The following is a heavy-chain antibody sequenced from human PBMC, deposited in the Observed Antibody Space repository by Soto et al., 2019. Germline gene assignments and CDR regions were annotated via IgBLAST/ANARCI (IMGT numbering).Heavy chain of an antibody. CDR2: INWIGGST. CDR1: GFTFDYYD. Sequence: GGSLRLSCEVSGFTFDYYDMTWVRQAPGKGLEWVSAINWIGGSTGYADSVKGRFTISRDNSMNTLYLQMNTLRAEDTAVYYCAKVSSSWYAGFFDLWGQGTLVTVSS. D-gene: IGHD6-13*01. J-gene: IGHJ4*02. V-gene: IGHV3-20*04. CDR3: AKVSSSWYAGFFDL.